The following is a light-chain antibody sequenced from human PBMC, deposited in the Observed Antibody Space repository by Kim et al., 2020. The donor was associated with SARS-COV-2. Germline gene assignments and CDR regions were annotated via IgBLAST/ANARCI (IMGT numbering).Light chain of an antibody. CDR1: SSDVGRYNY. Sequence: QSALTQPPSASGSPGQSVTISCTGTSSDVGRYNYVSWYQHHPGKAPKLMIYEVNKRPSGVPDRFSGSQSGYTASLTVSGLQADDEADYYCSSYTGNNVIFGGGTQLTVL. CDR2: EVN. CDR3: SSYTGNNVI. J-gene: IGLJ2*01. V-gene: IGLV2-8*01.